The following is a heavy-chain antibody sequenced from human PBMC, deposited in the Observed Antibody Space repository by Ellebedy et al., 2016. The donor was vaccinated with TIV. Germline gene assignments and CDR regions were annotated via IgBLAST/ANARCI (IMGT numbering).Heavy chain of an antibody. CDR3: TRAGAGGAAGLFGS. CDR2: TYYRSKWYD. CDR1: ADSVSSKSAI. Sequence: SQTLSLTCAISADSVSSKSAIWHWIRQSPSRGLEWLGRTYYRSKWYDDYAVSVRSRTTVKADTSKNQFSLRLNSVTPEDTAVYYCTRAGAGGAAGLFGSWGQGTLVTVSS. V-gene: IGHV6-1*01. J-gene: IGHJ4*02. D-gene: IGHD6-25*01.